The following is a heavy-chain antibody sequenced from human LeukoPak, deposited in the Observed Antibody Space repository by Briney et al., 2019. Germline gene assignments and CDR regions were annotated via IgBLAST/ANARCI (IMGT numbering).Heavy chain of an antibody. CDR3: AKDQTPYY. V-gene: IGHV3-66*01. J-gene: IGHJ4*02. CDR1: EFSVGSNY. CDR2: IYSGGST. Sequence: PGGSLRLSCADSEFSVGSNYMTGVSQAPGKGLERGSLIYSGGSTYYTDSVKGRFPISRDNSNNTLYLQMNSLRAEDTAVYYCAKDQTPYYWGQGTLVTVSS.